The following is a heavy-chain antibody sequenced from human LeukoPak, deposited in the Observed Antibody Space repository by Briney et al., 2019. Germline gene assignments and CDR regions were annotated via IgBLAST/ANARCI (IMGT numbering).Heavy chain of an antibody. D-gene: IGHD2-2*01. V-gene: IGHV4-59*01. CDR2: THYSGSN. J-gene: IGHJ6*03. CDR1: GCSISSYY. Sequence: SETLSLTCTVSGCSISSYYWSWIRQPPGKGLEWIGYTHYSGSNTYNPSLKSRVTMSVDTSNNQVSLKLSSVTAADTAVYYCARWYCSSNTCYHMDVWGKGTTVTVSS. CDR3: ARWYCSSNTCYHMDV.